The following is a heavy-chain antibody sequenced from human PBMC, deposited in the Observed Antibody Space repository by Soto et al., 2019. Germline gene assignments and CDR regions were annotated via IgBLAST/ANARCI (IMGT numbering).Heavy chain of an antibody. CDR3: ARSTVKYTLAEYFQH. CDR1: GGTFSSYT. D-gene: IGHD4-17*01. CDR2: IIPILGIA. Sequence: QVQLVQSGAEVKKPGSSVKVSCKASGGTFSSYTISWVRQAPGQGLEWMGRIIPILGIANYSQKFQGRVTITADKSTSTAYMELSSLRSEDTAVYYCARSTVKYTLAEYFQHWGQGTLVTVSS. V-gene: IGHV1-69*02. J-gene: IGHJ1*01.